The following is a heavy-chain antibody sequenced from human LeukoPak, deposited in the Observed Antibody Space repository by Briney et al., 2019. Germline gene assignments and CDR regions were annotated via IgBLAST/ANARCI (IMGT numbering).Heavy chain of an antibody. D-gene: IGHD3-22*01. CDR2: ISGGGEST. J-gene: IGHJ3*02. V-gene: IGHV3-23*01. CDR3: AKDYYYDSSSDAFDI. Sequence: GGSLRLSCVASEFTFSSHAMNWVRQAPGKGLEWASSISGGGESTYYADSVKGRFAVSRDNSKNTLYLQINSLRGEDTAVYYCAKDYYYDSSSDAFDIWGQGTMVTVSS. CDR1: EFTFSSHA.